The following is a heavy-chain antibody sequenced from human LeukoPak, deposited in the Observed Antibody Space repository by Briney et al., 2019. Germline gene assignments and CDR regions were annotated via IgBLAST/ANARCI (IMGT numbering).Heavy chain of an antibody. Sequence: GGSLRLSCAASGFTFSSYAMSWVRQAPGKGLEWVSGISASGGSTYYADSVKGRFTISRDNSKNTLYLQMNSLRAEDTAVYYCAKTGTPWYYFDYWGQGTLVTVSS. CDR1: GFTFSSYA. V-gene: IGHV3-23*01. J-gene: IGHJ4*02. CDR2: ISASGGST. CDR3: AKTGTPWYYFDY. D-gene: IGHD6-13*01.